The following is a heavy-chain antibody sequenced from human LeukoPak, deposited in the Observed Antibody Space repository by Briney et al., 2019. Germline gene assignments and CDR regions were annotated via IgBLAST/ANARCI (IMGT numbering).Heavy chain of an antibody. V-gene: IGHV3-30*18. D-gene: IGHD4-17*01. J-gene: IGHJ3*02. CDR1: GFTFSSYA. CDR3: AKAWRAYGDYHTFDI. CDR2: ILYDGSNK. Sequence: PGGSLRLSCAASGFTFSSYAMSWVRQAPGKGLEWVAVILYDGSNKYNADSVKGRFTISRDTSKNTLYLQMSSLRPEDTAVYYCAKAWRAYGDYHTFDIWGQGTMVTVSS.